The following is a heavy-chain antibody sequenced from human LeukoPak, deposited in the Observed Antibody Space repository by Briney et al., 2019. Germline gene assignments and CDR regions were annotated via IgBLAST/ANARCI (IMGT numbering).Heavy chain of an antibody. CDR3: ARFIAAPYYFDY. Sequence: GGSLRLSCTASGLTFGDYAMSWVRQAPGKGLEWVSSISSGSDYIYYADSVKGRFTISRDNAKNSLYLQMNSLRAEDTAVYYCARFIAAPYYFDYWGRGTLVTVSS. V-gene: IGHV3-21*01. CDR1: GLTFGDYA. D-gene: IGHD6-13*01. J-gene: IGHJ4*02. CDR2: ISSGSDYI.